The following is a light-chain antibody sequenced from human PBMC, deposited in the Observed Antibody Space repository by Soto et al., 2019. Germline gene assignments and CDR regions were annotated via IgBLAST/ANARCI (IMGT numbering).Light chain of an antibody. J-gene: IGKJ1*01. Sequence: DIELTQSPSTLSSFVGDRVTLTCRASQCINTRLAWYQHRPGKAPRLLIYQASSRDAGIPARFSASGSGTDFTLTISGVQPEDIALYYCQQRHSRPRTFGQGTKVDIK. CDR3: QQRHSRPRT. CDR2: QAS. CDR1: QCINTR. V-gene: IGKV3-11*01.